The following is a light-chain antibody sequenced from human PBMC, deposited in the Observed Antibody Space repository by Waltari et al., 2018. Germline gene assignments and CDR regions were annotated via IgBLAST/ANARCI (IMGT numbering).Light chain of an antibody. Sequence: DIVMNQTPLSLPITPGEPASISCRSSQSLLHSNGNTYLHWYLQKPGQSPQLLIYGGSNRASGVPDRFSGSGSGTDFTLKISKVEAEDVGVYYCVQAIAFPFTFGPGTKLDIK. CDR1: QSLLHSNGNTY. J-gene: IGKJ3*01. V-gene: IGKV2-40*01. CDR2: GGS. CDR3: VQAIAFPFT.